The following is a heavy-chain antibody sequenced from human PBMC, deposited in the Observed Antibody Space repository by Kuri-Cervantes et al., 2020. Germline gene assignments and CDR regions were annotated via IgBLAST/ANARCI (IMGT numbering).Heavy chain of an antibody. D-gene: IGHD3-10*01. CDR1: GGSISSYY. CDR2: IYYSGST. CDR3: ASITMVRGSQGYFDY. J-gene: IGHJ4*02. Sequence: GSLRLSCTVSGGSISSYYWSWIRQPPGKGLEWIGYIYYSGSTNYNPSLKSRVTISVDTSKNQFSLKLSSVTAADTAVYYCASITMVRGSQGYFDYWGQGTLVTVSS. V-gene: IGHV4-59*12.